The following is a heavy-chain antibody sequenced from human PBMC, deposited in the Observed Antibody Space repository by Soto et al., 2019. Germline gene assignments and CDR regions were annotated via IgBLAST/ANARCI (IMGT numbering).Heavy chain of an antibody. CDR3: ARRAETNGWNGFGADKYYFDF. J-gene: IGHJ4*02. V-gene: IGHV1-8*02. CDR1: GGTFSNYD. CDR2: MNPSTGNS. D-gene: IGHD1-1*01. Sequence: ASVKVSCKASGGTFSNYDIYWVRQATGQGLEWMGWMNPSTGNSGYAQKFQGRVTMISDTSISTAHMELSSLRSEDTAVYYCARRAETNGWNGFGADKYYFDFWGQGTLVTVSS.